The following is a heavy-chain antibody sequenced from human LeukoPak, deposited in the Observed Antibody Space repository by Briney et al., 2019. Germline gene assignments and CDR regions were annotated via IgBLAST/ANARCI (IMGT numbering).Heavy chain of an antibody. V-gene: IGHV4-59*01. CDR2: VYYSGGT. D-gene: IGHD3-9*01. CDR3: ARGGRLDWDGFDI. J-gene: IGHJ3*02. Sequence: SETLSLTCTVSGGSISSYYWSWIRQPPGKGLEWIGYVYYSGGTKYNPSLKSRVTISVDTSKNQFSLKLSSVTAADTAVYYCARGGRLDWDGFDIWGQGTMVTVSS. CDR1: GGSISSYY.